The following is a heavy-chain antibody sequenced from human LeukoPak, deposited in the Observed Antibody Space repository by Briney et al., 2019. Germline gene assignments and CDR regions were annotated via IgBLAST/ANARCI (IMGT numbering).Heavy chain of an antibody. CDR2: ISYSGST. J-gene: IGHJ4*02. CDR3: GSAYGDYVAY. D-gene: IGHD4-17*01. Sequence: SDTLSLTCTVSGGSISSHYWSWIRQPPGKGLEWIGYISYSGSTNYNPSLKSRATISVDTSKNQFSLKLSSVTAADTAMYYCGSAYGDYVAYWGQGTLVTVSS. V-gene: IGHV4-59*08. CDR1: GGSISSHY.